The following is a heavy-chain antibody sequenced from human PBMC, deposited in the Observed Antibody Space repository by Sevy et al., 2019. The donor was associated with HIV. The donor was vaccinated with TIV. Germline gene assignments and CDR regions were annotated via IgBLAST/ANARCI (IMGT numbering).Heavy chain of an antibody. J-gene: IGHJ4*02. CDR2: ISGSGGST. D-gene: IGHD6-19*01. CDR3: AKDHKGHSTGWYLYYFDY. Sequence: GGSLRLSCAASGFTFSSYAMSWVRQAPGKGLEWVSAISGSGGSTYYADSVKGGFTISRDNSKNTLYLQMNSLRAEDTAVYYCAKDHKGHSTGWYLYYFDYWGQGTLVTVS. V-gene: IGHV3-23*01. CDR1: GFTFSSYA.